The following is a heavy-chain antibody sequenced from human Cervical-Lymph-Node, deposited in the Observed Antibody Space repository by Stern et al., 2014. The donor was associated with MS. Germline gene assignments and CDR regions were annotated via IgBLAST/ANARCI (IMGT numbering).Heavy chain of an antibody. CDR3: ATHRGRVTYYYGMDV. J-gene: IGHJ6*02. CDR1: GYTLSEIS. Sequence: VQLVQSGAEVKKPGASVKVSCKVSGYTLSEISMHWVRQAPGKGLEWMGGFEHEQGETRYAQKFQGRVTMAEDRATDTAYMELSSLRSEDTAVYYCATHRGRVTYYYGMDVWGQGTTVTVSS. D-gene: IGHD2-21*02. V-gene: IGHV1-24*01. CDR2: FEHEQGET.